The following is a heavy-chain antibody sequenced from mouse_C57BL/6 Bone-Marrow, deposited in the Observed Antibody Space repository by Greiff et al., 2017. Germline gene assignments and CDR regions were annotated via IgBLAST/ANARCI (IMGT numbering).Heavy chain of an antibody. Sequence: DVHLVESGGGLVQPGGSLKLSCAASGFTFSDYYMYWVRQTPEKRLEWVAYISNGGGSTYYPDTVKGRFTISRDNAKNTLYLQMSRLKSEDTAMYYCARQGYGNSFDYWGQGTTLTVSS. D-gene: IGHD2-10*02. V-gene: IGHV5-12*01. CDR2: ISNGGGST. CDR3: ARQGYGNSFDY. CDR1: GFTFSDYY. J-gene: IGHJ2*01.